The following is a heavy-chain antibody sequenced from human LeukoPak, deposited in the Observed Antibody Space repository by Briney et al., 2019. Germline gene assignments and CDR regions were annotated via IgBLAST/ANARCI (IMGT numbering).Heavy chain of an antibody. J-gene: IGHJ6*02. CDR3: ARAPVAYYYYYGMDV. V-gene: IGHV1-46*01. CDR2: INPSGGST. Sequence: GASVKVSCKASGYTFTSYYMHWVRQAPGQGLEWMGMINPSGGSTSYAQKFQGRVTMTRDTSTSTVYMELSSLRSEDTAVYYCARAPVAYYYYYGMDVWGQGTTVTVSS. D-gene: IGHD2-15*01. CDR1: GYTFTSYY.